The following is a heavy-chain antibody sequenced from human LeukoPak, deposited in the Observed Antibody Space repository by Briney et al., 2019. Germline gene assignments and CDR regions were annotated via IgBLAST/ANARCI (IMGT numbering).Heavy chain of an antibody. D-gene: IGHD2-2*01. CDR3: AKVSVPAAIHYPYDY. J-gene: IGHJ4*02. Sequence: GGSLRLSCAASGFTFSSYSMNWVRQAPGKGLEWVSGISDSDGTTYYADSVRGRFTISRDNSKNTLYLQMNSLRAEDTAVYYCAKVSVPAAIHYPYDYWGQGTLVTVSS. CDR2: ISDSDGTT. V-gene: IGHV3-23*01. CDR1: GFTFSSYS.